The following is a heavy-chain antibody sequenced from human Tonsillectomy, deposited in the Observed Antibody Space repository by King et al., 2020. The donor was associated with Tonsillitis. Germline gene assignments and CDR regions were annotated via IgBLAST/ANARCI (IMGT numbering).Heavy chain of an antibody. V-gene: IGHV2-5*02. J-gene: IGHJ4*02. CDR3: AHRARGYSARTSEIDY. CDR1: GFSLNTSGVG. CDR2: IYWDDDK. D-gene: IGHD5-12*01. Sequence: TLKESGPTLVKPTQTLTLTCTFSGFSLNTSGVGVGWIRQPPGKALEWLALIYWDDDKRYSPSLKTRLPLTKDTSKNQVVLTMTNMDPVDTATYYCAHRARGYSARTSEIDYWGQGILVTVSS.